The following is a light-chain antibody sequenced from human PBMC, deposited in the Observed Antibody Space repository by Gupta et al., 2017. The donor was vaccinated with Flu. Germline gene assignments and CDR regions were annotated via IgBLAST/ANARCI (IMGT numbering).Light chain of an antibody. J-gene: IGLJ1*01. CDR3: CSSEASSTSLYV. CDR2: YDS. Sequence: QSALTQPASVSGSPGQSISISCTGTSSDVGGYNLVSWYQHHPAKDPTLVIYYDSKRPSGVSTRFSCATSCNTASPITYALQAEDDAYDYCCSSEASSTSLYVFGIGTKVTVL. V-gene: IGLV2-23*01. CDR1: SSDVGGYNL.